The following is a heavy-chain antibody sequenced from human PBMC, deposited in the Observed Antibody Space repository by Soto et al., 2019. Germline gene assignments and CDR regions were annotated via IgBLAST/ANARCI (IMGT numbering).Heavy chain of an antibody. D-gene: IGHD6-25*01. CDR2: IYYAGNA. CDR1: GDSITKSVYY. J-gene: IGHJ4*02. V-gene: IGHV4-39*01. Sequence: SETLSLTCTVSGDSITKSVYYWAWVRQTPGKGLEWIASIYYAGNAYYKPSLQSRVTISVDASKNQFSLELQSVTAADSAVYYCARHEAGWYFDSWGQGTLVTVSS. CDR3: ARHEAGWYFDS.